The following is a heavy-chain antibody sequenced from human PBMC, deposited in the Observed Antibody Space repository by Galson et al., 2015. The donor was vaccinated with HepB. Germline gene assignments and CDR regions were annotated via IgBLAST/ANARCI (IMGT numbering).Heavy chain of an antibody. Sequence: SLKLSCAASGFAFDTHAMSWVRQAPGKGLEWISGISGDGDSTFYADSVKGRFTVSRDNSNNMVYLQMNSQRAEDAGLYFCAKGYGLFDSWGQGILVTVSS. J-gene: IGHJ5*01. V-gene: IGHV3-23*01. CDR1: GFAFDTHA. CDR3: AKGYGLFDS. D-gene: IGHD5-18*01. CDR2: ISGDGDST.